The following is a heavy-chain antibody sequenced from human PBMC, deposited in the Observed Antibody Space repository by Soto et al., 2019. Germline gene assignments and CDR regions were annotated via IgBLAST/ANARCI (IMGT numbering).Heavy chain of an antibody. CDR2: IIPLFGTL. Sequence: VQLVQSGAEVKKPGSSVNVSCKASGGTFNNHLISWVRQAPGQGPEWMGTIIPLFGTLNYAQKLQGRVTLSAVRSTSTAYMELSGLRSDDTAVYYCASGSLYGSGSYPVDYWGQGTLVTVSS. CDR3: ASGSLYGSGSYPVDY. J-gene: IGHJ4*01. D-gene: IGHD3-10*01. V-gene: IGHV1-69*08. CDR1: GGTFNNHL.